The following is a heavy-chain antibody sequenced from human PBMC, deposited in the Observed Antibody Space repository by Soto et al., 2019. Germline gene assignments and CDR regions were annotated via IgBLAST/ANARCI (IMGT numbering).Heavy chain of an antibody. J-gene: IGHJ3*02. CDR2: ISYDGSNK. D-gene: IGHD3-22*01. CDR3: ARRYYDSSGYYYAGAFDI. CDR1: GFTFSSYA. V-gene: IGHV3-30-3*01. Sequence: PGGSLRLSCAASGFTFSSYAMHWVRQAPGKGLEWVAVISYDGSNKYYADSVKGRFTISRDNSKNTLYLQMNSLRAEDTAVYYCARRYYDSSGYYYAGAFDIWGQGTMVT.